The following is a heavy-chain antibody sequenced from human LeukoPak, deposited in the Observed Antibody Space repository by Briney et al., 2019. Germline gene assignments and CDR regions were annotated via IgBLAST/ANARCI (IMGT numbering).Heavy chain of an antibody. CDR2: IRDDGRNK. D-gene: IGHD4-17*01. CDR3: AKDLNYGDLLDY. CDR1: GFTFSKYG. V-gene: IGHV3-30*02. J-gene: IGHJ4*02. Sequence: GGPLRLSCAASGFTFSKYGMYWVRQAPGKGLKWVAFIRDDGRNKYYTDSVKGRFTISRDNSKNTLYLQMNSLRAEDTGVYYCAKDLNYGDLLDYWGQGTLVTVSS.